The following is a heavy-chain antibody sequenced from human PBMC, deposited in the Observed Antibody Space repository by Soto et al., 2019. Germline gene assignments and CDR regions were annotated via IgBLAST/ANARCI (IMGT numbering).Heavy chain of an antibody. V-gene: IGHV3-13*01. D-gene: IGHD1-1*01. J-gene: IGHJ5*02. CDR1: GFNFETHG. CDR2: IGTLFDR. CDR3: ARGRSNDFVSSPPPMFDP. Sequence: GGSLRLSCVASGFNFETHGMHWVRQVTGKGLEWVAGIGTLFDRFYPDSVKGRFTISRENAKTPVFLQMNKLRTGDTGIYYCARGRSNDFVSSPPPMFDPRGQGTLVTVSS.